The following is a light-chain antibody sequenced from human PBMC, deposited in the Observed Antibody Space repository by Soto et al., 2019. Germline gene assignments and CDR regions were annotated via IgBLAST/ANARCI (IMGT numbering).Light chain of an antibody. V-gene: IGKV1-5*03. CDR1: QSISSW. CDR3: QQYNSYPGT. Sequence: EIQVTQSAATLSASIGDRVTITCRASQSISSWLAWYQQKPGKAPKLLIYKASSLESGVPSRFSGSGSGTEFTLTISSLQPDDFATYYCQQYNSYPGTFAQRTKVDIK. CDR2: KAS. J-gene: IGKJ1*01.